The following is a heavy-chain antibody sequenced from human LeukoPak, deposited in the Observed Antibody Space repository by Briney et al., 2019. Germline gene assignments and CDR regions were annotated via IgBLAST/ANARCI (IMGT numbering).Heavy chain of an antibody. J-gene: IGHJ4*02. Sequence: GGSLRLSCAASGFTFSSYGMSWVRQSPGKGLEWVSTFSASSTSTYYADSVKGRFTISRDNSKNTLYLQMDSLRDEDTAVYYCAKGDTYYDLLTCFDFWGPGTLVTVSS. CDR1: GFTFSSYG. V-gene: IGHV3-23*01. CDR3: AKGDTYYDLLTCFDF. D-gene: IGHD3-9*01. CDR2: FSASSTST.